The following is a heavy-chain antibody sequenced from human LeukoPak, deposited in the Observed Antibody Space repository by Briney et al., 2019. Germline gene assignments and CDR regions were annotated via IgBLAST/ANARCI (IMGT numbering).Heavy chain of an antibody. Sequence: PSETLSLTCTVSGSSISRYYWSWLRQPPGKGLEWIGYIYHSGSTNYNPSLKSRVTISLDTSKNLFSLKLSSVTAADTAVYYCARDRPYYYGSGSYYDGFDSWGQGTLVTVSS. CDR3: ARDRPYYYGSGSYYDGFDS. CDR1: GSSISRYY. J-gene: IGHJ4*02. CDR2: IYHSGST. D-gene: IGHD3-10*01. V-gene: IGHV4-59*01.